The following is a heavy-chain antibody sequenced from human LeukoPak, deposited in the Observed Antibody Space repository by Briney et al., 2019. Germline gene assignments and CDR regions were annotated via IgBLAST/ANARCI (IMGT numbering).Heavy chain of an antibody. D-gene: IGHD7-27*01. CDR1: GGSISSGSYY. CDR3: AENLGSRGAAGLYYNMDV. Sequence: PSEALSLTCTVSGGSISSGSYYWSWIRQPAGKGLEWIGRIYTSGSTNYNPSLKSRVTISVDTSKNQFSLKLSSVTAADTAVYYCAENLGSRGAAGLYYNMDVWGKGTTVTVSS. V-gene: IGHV4-61*02. J-gene: IGHJ6*03. CDR2: IYTSGST.